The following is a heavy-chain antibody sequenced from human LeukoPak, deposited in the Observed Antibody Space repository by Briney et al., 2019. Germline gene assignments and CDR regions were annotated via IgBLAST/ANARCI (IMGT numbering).Heavy chain of an antibody. J-gene: IGHJ3*02. CDR2: INDTGST. Sequence: SETLSLTCAVYGGSLSGYYWSWIRQPPGKGLEWIGEINDTGSTDYNPSLKCRVTISVDTSNNQFSLKLSSVTAADTAVFYCARVVDGSGSYCEAFDIWGQGTMVTVSS. V-gene: IGHV4-34*01. CDR1: GGSLSGYY. D-gene: IGHD3-10*01. CDR3: ARVVDGSGSYCEAFDI.